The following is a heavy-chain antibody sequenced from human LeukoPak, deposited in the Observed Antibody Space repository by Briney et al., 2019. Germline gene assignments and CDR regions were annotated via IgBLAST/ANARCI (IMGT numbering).Heavy chain of an antibody. Sequence: PSETLSLTCTVSGGSISSYYWSWIRQPPGKGLEWIGYIYYSGSTNYNPSLKSRVTISVDTSKNQFSLKLSSVTAADTAVYYCARLFGYCSSTSCYTREEWNWFDPWGQGTLVTVSS. CDR1: GGSISSYY. V-gene: IGHV4-59*01. J-gene: IGHJ5*02. CDR3: ARLFGYCSSTSCYTREEWNWFDP. CDR2: IYYSGST. D-gene: IGHD2-2*02.